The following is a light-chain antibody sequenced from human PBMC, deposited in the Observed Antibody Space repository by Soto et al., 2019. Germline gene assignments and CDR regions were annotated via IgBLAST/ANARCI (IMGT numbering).Light chain of an antibody. CDR1: QSLSSW. CDR3: QQYNTFPLT. CDR2: KAS. V-gene: IGKV1-5*03. J-gene: IGKJ4*01. Sequence: DIQMTQSPSTLSASVGDRVTITCRASQSLSSWLAWYQEKPGKAPKLLIYKASSLESGVPSRFRGSGSETEFTLTISSLQPDDFATYYCQQYNTFPLTFGGGTKVEIK.